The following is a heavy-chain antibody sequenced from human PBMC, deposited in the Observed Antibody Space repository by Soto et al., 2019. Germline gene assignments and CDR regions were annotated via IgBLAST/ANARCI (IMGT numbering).Heavy chain of an antibody. D-gene: IGHD2-2*01. J-gene: IGHJ6*02. Sequence: PGESLKISCKGSGYSFTSYWISWVRQMPGKGLEWMGRIDPSDSYTNYSPSFQGHVTISADKSISTAYLQWSSLKASDTAMYYCASDSALGYCSSTSCKTGMDVWGQGTTVTVYS. CDR3: ASDSALGYCSSTSCKTGMDV. V-gene: IGHV5-10-1*01. CDR2: IDPSDSYT. CDR1: GYSFTSYW.